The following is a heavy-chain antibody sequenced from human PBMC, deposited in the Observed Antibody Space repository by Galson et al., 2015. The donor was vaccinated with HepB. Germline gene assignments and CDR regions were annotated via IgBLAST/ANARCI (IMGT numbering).Heavy chain of an antibody. CDR2: ISSSSSTI. CDR1: GFTFSSYS. D-gene: IGHD2-2*02. J-gene: IGHJ6*02. V-gene: IGHV3-48*01. Sequence: SLRLSCAASGFTFSSYSMNWVRQAPGKGLEWVSYISSSSSTIYYADSVKGRFTISRDNAKNSLYLQMNSLRAEDTAVYYCARDDIVVVPAAIEIFYSEPIYYYYYGIDVWGQGTTVTVSS. CDR3: ARDDIVVVPAAIEIFYSEPIYYYYYGIDV.